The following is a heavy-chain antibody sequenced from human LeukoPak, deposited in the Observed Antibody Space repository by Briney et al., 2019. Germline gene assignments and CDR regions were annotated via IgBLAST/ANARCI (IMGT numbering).Heavy chain of an antibody. CDR3: ARAPYCIGGSCRFDY. CDR2: IKQDGSEK. D-gene: IGHD2-15*01. CDR1: GFTSSSYW. J-gene: IGHJ4*02. V-gene: IGHV3-7*03. Sequence: GGSLGLSCAVSGFTSSSYWMSWVRQAPGKGLEWVANIKQDGSEKYYVDSVKGRFTISRDNAKNSLYLQMNSLRAEDTAVYYCARAPYCIGGSCRFDYWGQGTLVTVSS.